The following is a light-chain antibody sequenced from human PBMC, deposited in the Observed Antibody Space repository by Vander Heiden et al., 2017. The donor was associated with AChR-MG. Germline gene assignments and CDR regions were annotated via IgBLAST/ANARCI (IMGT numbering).Light chain of an antibody. CDR3: QHYNSYWT. J-gene: IGKJ1*01. V-gene: IGKV1-5*03. CDR1: QSISTW. Sequence: DIQLTQSPSTLSASVRDRVTITCRASQSISTWLAWFQQKPGTAPKLLIYKASILERGVRSRFSGSGSETEFTLTISSLQPDDFATYYCQHYNSYWTFGQGTKVEIK. CDR2: KAS.